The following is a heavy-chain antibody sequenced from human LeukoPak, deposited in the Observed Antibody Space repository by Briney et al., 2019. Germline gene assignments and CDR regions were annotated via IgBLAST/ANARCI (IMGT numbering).Heavy chain of an antibody. V-gene: IGHV1-3*01. Sequence: ASVKVSCKASGYTFTTYAIHWVRQAPGQRLEWMGWINAGYGNTKYSQKFQARVTITRDTSASTAYMELSSLRSEDTAVYYCARDPIGSRWPYYFDYWGQGTLVTVSS. J-gene: IGHJ4*02. CDR2: INAGYGNT. D-gene: IGHD6-13*01. CDR3: ARDPIGSRWPYYFDY. CDR1: GYTFTTYA.